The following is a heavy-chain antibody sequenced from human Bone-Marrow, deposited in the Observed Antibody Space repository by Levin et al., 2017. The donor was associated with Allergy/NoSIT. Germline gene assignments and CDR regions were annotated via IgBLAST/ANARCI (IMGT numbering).Heavy chain of an antibody. CDR2: ISYTGRT. J-gene: IGHJ4*02. D-gene: IGHD4-23*01. CDR3: ARGGGNSVERFDY. V-gene: IGHV4-34*01. CDR1: GGSFLDYY. Sequence: SETLSLTCAVYGGSFLDYYWDWIRQSPGKGLEWIGEISYTGRTNYKSSLKSRVTISVDTSKNQFSLKLRSVTAADTAVYYCARGGGNSVERFDYWGQGTLVTVSS.